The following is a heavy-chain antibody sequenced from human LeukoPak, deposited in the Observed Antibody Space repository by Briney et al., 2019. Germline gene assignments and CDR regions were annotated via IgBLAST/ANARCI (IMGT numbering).Heavy chain of an antibody. Sequence: SGGSVRLSCAASGFTFSSYAMSWVRQAPGKGLEWVSAISGSGGSTYYADSVKGRFTISRDNSKNTLYLQMNSLRAEDTAVYYCAKWSYDIVVVPAAIGLDYLGRGTLVTVSS. CDR1: GFTFSSYA. J-gene: IGHJ4*02. V-gene: IGHV3-23*01. CDR3: AKWSYDIVVVPAAIGLDY. D-gene: IGHD2-2*02. CDR2: ISGSGGST.